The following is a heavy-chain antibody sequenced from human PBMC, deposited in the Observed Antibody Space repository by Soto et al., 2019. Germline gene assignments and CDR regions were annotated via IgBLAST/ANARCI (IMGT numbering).Heavy chain of an antibody. CDR3: ARFLEAGPAAIPILDY. Sequence: QVQLVQSGAEVKKPGASVKVSCKASGYTFTSYGISWVRQAPGQGLEWMGWISAYNGNTNYAQKRQGRVTMTTDTSTSTAYMELRSLRSDDTAVYYCARFLEAGPAAIPILDYWGQGTLVTVSS. CDR1: GYTFTSYG. D-gene: IGHD2-2*01. J-gene: IGHJ4*02. CDR2: ISAYNGNT. V-gene: IGHV1-18*01.